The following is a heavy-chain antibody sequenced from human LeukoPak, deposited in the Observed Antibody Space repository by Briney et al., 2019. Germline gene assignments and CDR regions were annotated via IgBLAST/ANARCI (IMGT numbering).Heavy chain of an antibody. Sequence: GRSLRLSCAASGFTFSSHSMHWVRQAPGKGLEWVAVISYDVTSKYYADSVKGQFTISRDNSKNTLHLQMSSLIPEDTALYYCARELNSGWCSDFDYWGQGTLVTVSS. V-gene: IGHV3-30-3*01. CDR2: ISYDVTSK. J-gene: IGHJ4*02. CDR1: GFTFSSHS. CDR3: ARELNSGWCSDFDY. D-gene: IGHD6-19*01.